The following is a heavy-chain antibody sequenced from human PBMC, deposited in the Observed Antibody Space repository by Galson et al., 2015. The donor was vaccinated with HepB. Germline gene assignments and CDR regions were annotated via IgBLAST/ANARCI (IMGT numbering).Heavy chain of an antibody. CDR1: GGTFRTYA. Sequence: SVKVSCKASGGTFRTYAFNWVRQAPGQGLEWMGGIIPIFSTTNYAQKFQGRVTITADESTNTAYMELSSLRSGDTAVYYCARAAAALMSGSYQAYWGQGSLVTVSS. CDR3: ARAAAALMSGSYQAY. J-gene: IGHJ4*02. CDR2: IIPIFSTT. D-gene: IGHD1-26*01. V-gene: IGHV1-69*13.